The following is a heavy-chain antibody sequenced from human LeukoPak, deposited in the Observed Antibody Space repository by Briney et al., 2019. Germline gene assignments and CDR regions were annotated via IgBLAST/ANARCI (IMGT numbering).Heavy chain of an antibody. CDR1: GGSISSSSYY. Sequence: PSETLSLTRTVSGGSISSSSYYWGWIRQPPGKGLEWIGSIYYSGSTYYNPSLKSRVTISVDTSKNQFSLKLSSVTAADTAVYYCARHKRGLNYYGSGNYWYFDLWGRGTLVTVSS. CDR3: ARHKRGLNYYGSGNYWYFDL. D-gene: IGHD3-10*01. J-gene: IGHJ2*01. V-gene: IGHV4-39*01. CDR2: IYYSGST.